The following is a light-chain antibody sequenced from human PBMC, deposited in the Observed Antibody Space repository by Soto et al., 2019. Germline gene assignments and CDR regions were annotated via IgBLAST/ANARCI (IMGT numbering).Light chain of an antibody. CDR2: WAC. CDR1: QSVLYSSNNKNY. J-gene: IGKJ2*01. Sequence: DIVMTQSPDSLAVSLAETATINCKSSQSVLYSSNNKNYLAWYQQKPGQPPKLLIYWACTRESGVPDRFSGSGSGTDFTLTISSLQAEDVAVYYCQQYYSTPYTFGQGTKLEIK. CDR3: QQYYSTPYT. V-gene: IGKV4-1*01.